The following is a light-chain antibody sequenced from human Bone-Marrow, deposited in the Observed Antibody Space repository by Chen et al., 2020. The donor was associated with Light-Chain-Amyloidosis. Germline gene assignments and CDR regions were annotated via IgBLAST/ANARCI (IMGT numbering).Light chain of an antibody. V-gene: IGLV3-25*03. CDR3: QSADSSGTYEVI. J-gene: IGLJ2*01. Sequence: SYELTQPPSVSVSPGQMARITCSGDDLPTKYAYWYQQKPGQAPVLVIHRDTERPSGISERFSGSSSGTTATLTISGVQAEDEADDHCQSADSSGTYEVIFGGGTKLTVL. CDR2: RDT. CDR1: DLPTKY.